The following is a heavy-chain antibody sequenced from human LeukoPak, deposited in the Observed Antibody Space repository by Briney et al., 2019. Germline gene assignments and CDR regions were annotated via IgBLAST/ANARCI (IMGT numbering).Heavy chain of an antibody. D-gene: IGHD2-8*01. CDR2: ISAYKGNT. CDR3: ATGNDKLMVYADSFDY. Sequence: ASVKVSCKASGYTFTSYGISWVRQAPGQGLEWMGWISAYKGNTNYAQKFQGRVTMTRDTSISTAYMELSRLRSDDTAVYYCATGNDKLMVYADSFDYWGQGTLVTVSS. V-gene: IGHV1-18*01. J-gene: IGHJ4*02. CDR1: GYTFTSYG.